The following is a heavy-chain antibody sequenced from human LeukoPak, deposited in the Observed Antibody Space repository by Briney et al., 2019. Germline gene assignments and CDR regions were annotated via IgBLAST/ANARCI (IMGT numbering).Heavy chain of an antibody. J-gene: IGHJ6*04. CDR1: GGSFSGYY. CDR3: AREWAGSGSSHLVDV. D-gene: IGHD1-26*01. CDR2: INHSGST. Sequence: SETLSLTCAVYGGSFSGYYWSWIRQPPGKGLEWLGEINHSGSTNYNPSLKSRVTISVDTSKNQFSLKLSPVTAADTAVYYCAREWAGSGSSHLVDVWGKGTTVTVSS. V-gene: IGHV4-34*01.